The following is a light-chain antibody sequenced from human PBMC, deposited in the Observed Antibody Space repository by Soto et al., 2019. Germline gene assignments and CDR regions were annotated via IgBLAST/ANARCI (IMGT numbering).Light chain of an antibody. Sequence: DIQMTQSPSTLSASVGDRVTITCRASQSISSWLAWYQQKPGKAPKLLIYDASSLESGVPSRFSGSGSGTEFTLTISSLQPDDFATYYCQQHNSYWTFGQGTKVDSK. V-gene: IGKV1-5*01. CDR2: DAS. CDR1: QSISSW. CDR3: QQHNSYWT. J-gene: IGKJ1*01.